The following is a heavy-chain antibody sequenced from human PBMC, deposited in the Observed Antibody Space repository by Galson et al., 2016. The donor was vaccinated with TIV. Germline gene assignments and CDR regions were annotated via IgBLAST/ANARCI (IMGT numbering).Heavy chain of an antibody. J-gene: IGHJ3*02. CDR3: AHRHMTLSTGSDALDM. V-gene: IGHV2-5*02. CDR2: IYWDDDK. CDR1: GFSLGTGGVG. Sequence: PALVKPTQTLTLTCTFSGFSLGTGGVGVGWIRQPPGKALEWLGLIYWDDDKRYSPSLKSRLTITKDTSKNQVVLTMTNMDPVDTATYYCAHRHMTLSTGSDALDMWGQGTRVTVSS. D-gene: IGHD3-9*01.